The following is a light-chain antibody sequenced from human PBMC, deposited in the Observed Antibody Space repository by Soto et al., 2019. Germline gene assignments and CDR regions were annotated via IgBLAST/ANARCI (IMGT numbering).Light chain of an antibody. J-gene: IGLJ2*01. CDR2: EIS. V-gene: IGLV2-8*01. Sequence: QSALTQPPSASGSPGQSVTISCTGTSSDVGAYNYVSWYQQHPGKAHKLMIYEISKRPSGVPERFSGSTSGNTAALTVAGLEAEDEADYYCSSYAGSNMLFGGGTKVTVL. CDR1: SSDVGAYNY. CDR3: SSYAGSNML.